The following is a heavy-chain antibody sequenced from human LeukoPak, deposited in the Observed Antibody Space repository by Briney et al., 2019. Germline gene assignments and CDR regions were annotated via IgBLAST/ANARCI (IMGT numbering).Heavy chain of an antibody. Sequence: SVKVSCKASGGTFSSYAISWVRQAPGQGLEWMGGIIPIFGTANYAQKFQGRVTITADESTSTAYMELSSLRSEDTAVYYCARGPNCGGDCCFDYWGQGTLVTVSS. CDR3: ARGPNCGGDCCFDY. CDR1: GGTFSSYA. CDR2: IIPIFGTA. D-gene: IGHD2-21*02. V-gene: IGHV1-69*13. J-gene: IGHJ4*02.